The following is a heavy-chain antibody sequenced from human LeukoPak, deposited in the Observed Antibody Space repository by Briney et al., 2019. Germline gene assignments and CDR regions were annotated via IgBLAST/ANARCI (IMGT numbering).Heavy chain of an antibody. Sequence: GGSLRLSCAASGLAFSAYKMHWVRQAPRKGLVWVSRISTDGYTTDYADFVQGRFTASRDNTKNTWSLEMNSLRAEDTAVYYCVRFSPPAYWGQGTLVTVSS. V-gene: IGHV3-74*01. CDR1: GLAFSAYK. CDR2: ISTDGYTT. J-gene: IGHJ4*02. D-gene: IGHD2-2*01. CDR3: VRFSPPAY.